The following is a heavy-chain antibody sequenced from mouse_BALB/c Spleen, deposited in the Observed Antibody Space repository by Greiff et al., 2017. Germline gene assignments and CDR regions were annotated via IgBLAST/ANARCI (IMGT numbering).Heavy chain of an antibody. D-gene: IGHD2-14*01. CDR3: ARDDYRYYAMDY. Sequence: VMLVESGPGLVAPSQSLSITCTVSGFSLTSYGVHWVRQPPGKGLEWLGVIWAGGSTNYNSALMSRLSISKDNSKSQVFLKMNSLQTDDTAMYYCARDDYRYYAMDYWGQGTSVTVSS. J-gene: IGHJ4*01. CDR1: GFSLTSYG. CDR2: IWAGGST. V-gene: IGHV2-9*02.